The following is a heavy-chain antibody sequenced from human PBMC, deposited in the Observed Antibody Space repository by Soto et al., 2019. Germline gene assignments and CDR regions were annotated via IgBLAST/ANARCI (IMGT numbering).Heavy chain of an antibody. V-gene: IGHV1-8*01. CDR2: MNPNSGNT. CDR3: ARGPRVVVAAKSKYYYYGMDV. CDR1: GYTFTSYD. Sequence: ASVKVSCKASGYTFTSYDINWVRQATGQGLEWMGWMNPNSGNTGYAQKFQGRVTMTRNTSISTAYMELSSLRSEDTAVYYCARGPRVVVAAKSKYYYYGMDVWGQGTTVTVSS. J-gene: IGHJ6*02. D-gene: IGHD2-15*01.